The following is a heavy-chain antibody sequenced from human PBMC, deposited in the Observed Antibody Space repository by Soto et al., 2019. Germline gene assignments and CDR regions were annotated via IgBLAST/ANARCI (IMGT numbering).Heavy chain of an antibody. CDR3: ARDKGYSSSSGRFDP. CDR1: GYTFTSYG. Sequence: GASVKVSCKASGYTFTSYGISWVRQAPGQGLEWMGWISAYNGNTNYAQKLQGRVTMTTDTSTSTAYMELRSLRSDDTAVYYCARDKGYSSSSGRFDPWGQGTLVTVSS. D-gene: IGHD6-6*01. J-gene: IGHJ5*02. V-gene: IGHV1-18*01. CDR2: ISAYNGNT.